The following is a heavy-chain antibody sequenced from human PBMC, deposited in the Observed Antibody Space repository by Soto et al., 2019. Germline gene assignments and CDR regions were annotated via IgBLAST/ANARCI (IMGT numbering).Heavy chain of an antibody. CDR2: ISTSSSLI. Sequence: PGGSLRLSCAASGFTFSDYSMHWVRQAPGKGLEWVSSISTSSSLIYYADSLKGRFTISRDNAENSLYLQMSSLRAEDTAVYYCARAGSYQSFDFWGQGTLVTVSS. J-gene: IGHJ4*02. CDR1: GFTFSDYS. D-gene: IGHD2-15*01. V-gene: IGHV3-21*01. CDR3: ARAGSYQSFDF.